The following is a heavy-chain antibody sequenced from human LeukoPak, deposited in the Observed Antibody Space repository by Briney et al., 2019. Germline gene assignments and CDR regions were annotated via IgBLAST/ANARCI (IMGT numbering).Heavy chain of an antibody. CDR2: ITPLFGAP. D-gene: IGHD3-9*01. CDR3: TMGPTASLGRPFER. V-gene: IGHV1-69*06. J-gene: IGHJ4*02. CDR1: GGPLNTYV. Sequence: GASVKVSCKASGGPLNTYVIDWVRQAPGHGLEWMGRITPLFGAPSYAQRFQGNVTISADKSTDTTYMELTRLTSEDTAVYYCTMGPTASLGRPFERWGQGTLVTVSS.